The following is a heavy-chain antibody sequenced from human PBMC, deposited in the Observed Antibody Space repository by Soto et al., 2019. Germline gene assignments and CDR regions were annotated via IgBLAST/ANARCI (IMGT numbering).Heavy chain of an antibody. D-gene: IGHD2-8*01. V-gene: IGHV3-23*01. J-gene: IGHJ6*03. CDR2: ITTSGGNT. Sequence: EVQLLESGGGLVQPGGSLRLSCAASGFTFSTYAMSWVRQAPGKGLEWVSTITTSGGNTYYADSVQGRFTISRDNSKNTLYLQMNSLRAEGTAVYYCAGRYCTNGVCYTNYYYYLDVWGKGTTVTVSS. CDR3: AGRYCTNGVCYTNYYYYLDV. CDR1: GFTFSTYA.